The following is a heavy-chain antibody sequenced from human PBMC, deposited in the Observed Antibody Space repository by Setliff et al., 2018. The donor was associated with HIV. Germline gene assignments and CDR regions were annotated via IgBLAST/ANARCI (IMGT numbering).Heavy chain of an antibody. Sequence: PSVTLSLTCFVSGVSISGHFWGWIRQPPGKGLEWIGYIYTSGTTEYNPSLDSRVTISGDTSRDQFSLNLRSVTAADTALYFCARLIHTGLLYFDYWGLGMLVTVS. J-gene: IGHJ4*02. CDR3: ARLIHTGLLYFDY. CDR2: IYTSGTT. V-gene: IGHV4-4*09. CDR1: GVSISGHF. D-gene: IGHD2-8*02.